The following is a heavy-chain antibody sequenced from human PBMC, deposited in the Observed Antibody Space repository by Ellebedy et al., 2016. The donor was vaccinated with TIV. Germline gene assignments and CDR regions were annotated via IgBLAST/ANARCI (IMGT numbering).Heavy chain of an antibody. V-gene: IGHV3-49*03. CDR2: ISTKPYGETT. Sequence: PGGSLRLSCTGSKFTFGNFAVSRFRQAPGKGLEWLGFISTKPYGETTEYAASVKGRFTISRDDSKSIAYLQMNSLRAEDTAVYYCASRGVAVQGADYWGQGTLVTVSS. CDR1: KFTFGNFA. J-gene: IGHJ4*02. D-gene: IGHD3-10*01. CDR3: ASRGVAVQGADY.